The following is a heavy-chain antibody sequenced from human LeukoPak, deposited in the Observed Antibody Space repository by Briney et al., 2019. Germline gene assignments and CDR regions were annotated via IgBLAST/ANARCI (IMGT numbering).Heavy chain of an antibody. V-gene: IGHV3-64*04. D-gene: IGHD5-18*01. Sequence: PGGSLRLSCSASGFTFSSYAMHWVRQAPGKGLEYVSAISSNGGSTYYADSVKGRFTISRDNSKNTLYLQMNSLRAEDTAVYYCAKKRGPVMVSPDFDSWGQGTLVTVSS. J-gene: IGHJ4*02. CDR3: AKKRGPVMVSPDFDS. CDR2: ISSNGGST. CDR1: GFTFSSYA.